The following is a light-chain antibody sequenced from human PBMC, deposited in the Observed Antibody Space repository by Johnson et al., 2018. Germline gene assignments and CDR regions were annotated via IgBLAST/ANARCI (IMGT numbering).Light chain of an antibody. J-gene: IGLJ1*01. V-gene: IGLV1-51*02. Sequence: QSVLTQPPSVSAAPGQKVTISCSGSSSNIGNNYVSWYQQLPGTAPKLLIYENNKRPSGIPDRFSGSKSGTSATLGITGLQTGDEADDYCGTWDSSLRGGNGFGTGPKVTVV. CDR3: GTWDSSLRGGNG. CDR2: ENN. CDR1: SSNIGNNY.